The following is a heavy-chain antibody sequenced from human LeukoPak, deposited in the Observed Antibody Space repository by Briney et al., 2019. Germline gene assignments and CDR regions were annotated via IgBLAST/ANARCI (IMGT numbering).Heavy chain of an antibody. Sequence: SETLSLTCTVSGGSISSYYWSWIRQPAGKGLECIGRIYSAGSTNYNPSLQSRVTMSVDTSKNQFSLKLTSVTAADTAVYYCARGPYYDSSKTSGFDIWGQGTMVTVSS. J-gene: IGHJ3*02. CDR3: ARGPYYDSSKTSGFDI. V-gene: IGHV4-4*07. CDR2: IYSAGST. D-gene: IGHD3-22*01. CDR1: GGSISSYY.